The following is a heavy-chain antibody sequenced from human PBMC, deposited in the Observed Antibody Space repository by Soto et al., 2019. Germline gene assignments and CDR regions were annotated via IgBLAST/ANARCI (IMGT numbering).Heavy chain of an antibody. CDR1: GYSFTSYW. CDR3: ARPKYSSGPDAAFGI. Sequence: GESLKISCKGSGYSFTSYWIGWVRQMPGKGLEWMGIIYPGDSDTRYSPSFQGQVTISADKSISTAYLQWSSLKASDTAMYYCARPKYSSGPDAAFGIWGQGTMVTVSS. D-gene: IGHD6-19*01. CDR2: IYPGDSDT. V-gene: IGHV5-51*01. J-gene: IGHJ3*02.